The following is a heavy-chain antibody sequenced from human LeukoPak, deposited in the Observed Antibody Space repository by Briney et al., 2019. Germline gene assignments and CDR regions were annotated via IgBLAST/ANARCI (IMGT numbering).Heavy chain of an antibody. CDR2: LSGSSSSI. CDR3: ARDRYLENFDY. V-gene: IGHV3-48*02. CDR1: GFTFSDCN. Sequence: GGSLRLSCAASGFTFSDCNMNWVRQAPGKGLEWVSYLSGSSSSIYYADSVRGGLTISRDNAKNSLYLRMNSLRDEDTAVYYCARDRYLENFDYWGQGTMVTVSS. D-gene: IGHD5-24*01. J-gene: IGHJ4*02.